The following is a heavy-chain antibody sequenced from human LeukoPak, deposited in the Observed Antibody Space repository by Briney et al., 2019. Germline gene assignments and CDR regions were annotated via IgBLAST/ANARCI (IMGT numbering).Heavy chain of an antibody. V-gene: IGHV4-30-2*01. Sequence: SAETLSLTCADSGGSISSGCYYLSWFRPPPGKGLEWIGYNYHNGGTSYNPSPKSRVTISVDRSKNQFSLKLSSVTAADTAVYYCARTYRNIVVIPAAIVQTVIYWYFDLWGRGTLVTVSS. D-gene: IGHD2-2*01. CDR1: GGSISSGCYY. CDR3: ARTYRNIVVIPAAIVQTVIYWYFDL. J-gene: IGHJ2*01. CDR2: NYHNGGT.